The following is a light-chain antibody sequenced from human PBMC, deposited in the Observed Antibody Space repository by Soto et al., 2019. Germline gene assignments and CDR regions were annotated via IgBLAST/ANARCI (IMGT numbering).Light chain of an antibody. CDR3: GSYTIFNTMV. CDR2: DVS. V-gene: IGLV2-14*01. Sequence: QSALTQPASVSGSPGQSITISCTGTSSDVGGSKYVSWYQQPPGKAPRIIIYDVSDRPSGVSYRFSGSKSGNTASLTISGLQAEYEADYYCGSYTIFNTMVFGGGTKLTVL. J-gene: IGLJ3*02. CDR1: SSDVGGSKY.